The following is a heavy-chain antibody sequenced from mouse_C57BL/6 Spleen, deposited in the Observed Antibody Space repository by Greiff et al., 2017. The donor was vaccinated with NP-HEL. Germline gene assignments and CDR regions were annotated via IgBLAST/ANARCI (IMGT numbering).Heavy chain of an antibody. CDR3: ARCDATGSYY. CDR2: IDPSDSYT. D-gene: IGHD1-1*01. CDR1: GYTFTSYW. V-gene: IGHV1-69*01. J-gene: IGHJ2*01. Sequence: QVQLQQSGAELVMPGASVKLSCKASGYTFTSYWMHWVKQRPGQGLEWIGEIDPSDSYTNYNQKFKGKSTLTVDKSSSTAYMQLSSLTSEDSAVYYCARCDATGSYYWGQGTTLTVSS.